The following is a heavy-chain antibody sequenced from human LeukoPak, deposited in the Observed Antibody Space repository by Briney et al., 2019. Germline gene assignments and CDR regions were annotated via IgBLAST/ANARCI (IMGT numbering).Heavy chain of an antibody. CDR3: ATRTTVTGPDAFDI. J-gene: IGHJ3*02. D-gene: IGHD4-17*01. CDR2: INTGNGNT. CDR1: GYTFTRFA. V-gene: IGHV1-3*04. Sequence: ASVKVSCKASGYTFTRFAMHWVRQAPGQGLEWMGWINTGNGNTKYSQKFQGRVTITRDTSASTAYIDLSSLRSEDTAVYYCATRTTVTGPDAFDIWGQGTMVTVSS.